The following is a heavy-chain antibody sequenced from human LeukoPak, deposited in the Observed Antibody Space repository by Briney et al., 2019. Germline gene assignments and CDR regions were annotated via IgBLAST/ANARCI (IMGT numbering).Heavy chain of an antibody. Sequence: GGSLRLSCAASGFTFSSYSMNWVRQAPGKGLEWVSSISSSSSYIYYAHSVKGRFPISRDNAKNSLYLQMNSLRAEATALYYGARDALGALGYWGQGTLVTVSS. CDR1: GFTFSSYS. CDR2: ISSSSSYI. D-gene: IGHD3-16*01. J-gene: IGHJ4*02. V-gene: IGHV3-21*01. CDR3: ARDALGALGY.